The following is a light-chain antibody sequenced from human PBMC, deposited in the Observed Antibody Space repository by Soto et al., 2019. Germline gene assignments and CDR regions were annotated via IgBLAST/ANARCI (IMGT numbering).Light chain of an antibody. CDR3: QTWGTGIPWV. V-gene: IGLV4-69*01. CDR2: LNSDGSH. Sequence: VLTQSPSASASLGASVKLTCTLSSGHCSYAIAWHQQQPEKGPRYLMKLNSDGSHSKGDGIPDRFSGSSSGAERYLTISSLQSEDEADYYCQTWGTGIPWVFGGGTKLTVL. CDR1: SGHCSYA. J-gene: IGLJ3*02.